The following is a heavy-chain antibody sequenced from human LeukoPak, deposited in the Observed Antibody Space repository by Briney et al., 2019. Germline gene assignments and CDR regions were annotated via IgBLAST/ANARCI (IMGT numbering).Heavy chain of an antibody. V-gene: IGHV3-7*03. CDR1: EFTFGTSL. J-gene: IGHJ4*02. CDR3: ATGRATSIY. CDR2: VRPDGSEK. Sequence: PGGSLRLSCAVSEFTFGTSLMTWVRQAPGKGLEWVASVRPDGSEKPYVDSVRGRFTISRDNAKKSLYLQMNSLRAEDTAVYYCATGRATSIYWGQGTLVTVSS.